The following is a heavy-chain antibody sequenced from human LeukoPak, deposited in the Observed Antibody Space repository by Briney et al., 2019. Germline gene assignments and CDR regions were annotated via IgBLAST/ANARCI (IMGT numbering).Heavy chain of an antibody. D-gene: IGHD6-13*01. Sequence: SETLSLTCTVSGGSISSYYWSWIRQPAGKGLEWIGRIYTSGSTTYNPSLKSRVTMSVDTSKNQFSLKLSSVTAADTAVYYCARDLPENHVLRPGSSSWYLFDYWGQGTLVTVSS. CDR2: IYTSGST. CDR3: ARDLPENHVLRPGSSSWYLFDY. CDR1: GGSISSYY. J-gene: IGHJ4*02. V-gene: IGHV4-4*07.